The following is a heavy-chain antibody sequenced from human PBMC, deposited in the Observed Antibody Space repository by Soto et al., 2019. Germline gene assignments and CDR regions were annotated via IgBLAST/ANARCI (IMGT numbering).Heavy chain of an antibody. CDR2: ISYDGSNK. CDR1: GFTFSSYG. J-gene: IGHJ4*02. Sequence: GGSLRLSCAASGFTFSSYGMHWVRQAPGKGLEWVAVISYDGSNKYYADSVKGRFTISRDNSKNTLYLQMNSLRAEDTAVYYCAKLRYFDWSEGDYWGQGTLVTVSS. D-gene: IGHD3-9*01. CDR3: AKLRYFDWSEGDY. V-gene: IGHV3-30*18.